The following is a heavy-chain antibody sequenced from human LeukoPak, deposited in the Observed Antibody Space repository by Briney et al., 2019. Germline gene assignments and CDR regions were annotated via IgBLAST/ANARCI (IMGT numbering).Heavy chain of an antibody. CDR1: GFTFNSYW. Sequence: EGSLRLSCAASGFTFNSYWMTWVRQAPGKGLEWVSYISSSSSTIYYADSVKGRFTISRDNAKNSLYLQMNSLRAEDTAVYYCARDRGGYLDYWGQGTLVTVSS. D-gene: IGHD2-15*01. V-gene: IGHV3-48*04. J-gene: IGHJ4*02. CDR3: ARDRGGYLDY. CDR2: ISSSSSTI.